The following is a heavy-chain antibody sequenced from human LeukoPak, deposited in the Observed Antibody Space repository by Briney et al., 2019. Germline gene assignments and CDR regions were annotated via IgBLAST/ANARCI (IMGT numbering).Heavy chain of an antibody. V-gene: IGHV3-48*01. CDR1: GFIFSSYA. J-gene: IGHJ4*02. CDR2: ISSSSSTI. Sequence: GGSLSLSCTASGFIFSSYAMSWVRQAPGKGLEWVSYISSSSSTIYYADSVKGRFTISRDNAKNSLYLQMNSLRAEDTAVYYCARDVIDYWGQGTLVTVSS. CDR3: ARDVIDY.